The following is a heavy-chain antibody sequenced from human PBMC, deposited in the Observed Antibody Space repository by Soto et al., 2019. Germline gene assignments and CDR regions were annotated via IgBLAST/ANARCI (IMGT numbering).Heavy chain of an antibody. D-gene: IGHD1-26*01. CDR2: ILYSGSP. CDR1: GGSVRSGSYY. CDR3: ARGAPRVGAYRYFDY. V-gene: IGHV4-61*01. Sequence: SETLSLTCSVSGGSVRSGSYYWSWIRQPPGKGLEWVGYILYSGSPNYNPSLKSRVTMSLDTSENQFSLKLSSVTTADTAVYYCARGAPRVGAYRYFDYSGQGTLVTVSS. J-gene: IGHJ4*02.